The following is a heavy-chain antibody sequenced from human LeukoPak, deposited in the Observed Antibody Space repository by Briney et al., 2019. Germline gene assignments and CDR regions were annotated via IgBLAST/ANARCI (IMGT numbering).Heavy chain of an antibody. J-gene: IGHJ3*02. V-gene: IGHV3-48*01. CDR2: ISSSSTII. CDR1: GFTVSNYN. Sequence: GRCLRLSCSASGFTVSNYNMDWVSQAPGKGLEWGSYISSSSTIIYYADSVKGRFTISRDNSESTLFLQMNSLRTDDTSVYFCAKYAYNWNAPDRFDMWGQGTMVTVSS. CDR3: AKYAYNWNAPDRFDM. D-gene: IGHD1-1*01.